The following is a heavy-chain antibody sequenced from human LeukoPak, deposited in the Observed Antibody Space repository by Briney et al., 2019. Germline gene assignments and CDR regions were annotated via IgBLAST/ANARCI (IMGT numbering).Heavy chain of an antibody. CDR3: ARVSSLGYCSGGSCSAFDY. Sequence: GGSLRLSCAASGFIFNSYGMHWVRQAPGKGLEYVSAISSNGGSTYYANSVKGRFTISRDNSKNTLYLQMGSLRAEDMAVYYCARVSSLGYCSGGSCSAFDYWGQGTLVTVSS. D-gene: IGHD2-15*01. V-gene: IGHV3-64*01. J-gene: IGHJ4*02. CDR2: ISSNGGST. CDR1: GFIFNSYG.